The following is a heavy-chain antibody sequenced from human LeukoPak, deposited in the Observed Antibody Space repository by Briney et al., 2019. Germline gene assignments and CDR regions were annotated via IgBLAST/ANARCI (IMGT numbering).Heavy chain of an antibody. CDR1: GGSISSYY. J-gene: IGHJ4*02. Sequence: SETLSLTCTVSGGSISSYYWSWIRQPPGEGLEWIGYIYYSGSTNYNPSLKSRVTISVDTSKNQFSLKLSSVTAADTAVYYCARVSVTVIDYWGQGTLVTVSS. CDR3: ARVSVTVIDY. D-gene: IGHD3-16*02. V-gene: IGHV4-59*01. CDR2: IYYSGST.